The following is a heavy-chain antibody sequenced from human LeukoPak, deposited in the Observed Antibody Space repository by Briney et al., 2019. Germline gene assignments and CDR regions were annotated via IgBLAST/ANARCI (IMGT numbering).Heavy chain of an antibody. CDR2: IYFSGSS. CDR1: GGSISGYY. V-gene: IGHV4-59*01. D-gene: IGHD6-13*01. Sequence: SETLSLTCTVSGGSISGYYWSWIRQPPGKGLEWIGYIYFSGSSKYNPSLKSRVTMSVATSKNQFSLNLSPVTAADTAVYYCARGITAASLIWYFDLWGRGTLVTVSS. CDR3: ARGITAASLIWYFDL. J-gene: IGHJ2*01.